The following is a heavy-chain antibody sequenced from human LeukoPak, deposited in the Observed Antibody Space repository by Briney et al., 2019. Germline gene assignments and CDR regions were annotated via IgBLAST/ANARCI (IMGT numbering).Heavy chain of an antibody. CDR2: ISSSSSTI. D-gene: IGHD6-13*01. J-gene: IGHJ4*02. V-gene: IGHV3-48*01. CDR1: GFTFSSYS. CDR3: ARDPQQLGESRFDY. Sequence: GGSLRLSCAASGFTFSSYSMNWVRQAPGKGLEWVSYISSSSSTIYYVESVKGSLTISRDNAKNSLYLQMNSLRAEDTAVYYCARDPQQLGESRFDYWGQGTLVTVSS.